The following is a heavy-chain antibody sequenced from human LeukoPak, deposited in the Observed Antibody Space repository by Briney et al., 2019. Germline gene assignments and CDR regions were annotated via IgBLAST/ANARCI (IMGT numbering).Heavy chain of an antibody. J-gene: IGHJ5*02. CDR2: ISSSSKTL. V-gene: IGHV3-48*01. D-gene: IGHD2-2*01. Sequence: PGGSLRLSCAASGFTFNNYSMNWVRQAPGQGLEWVSYISSSSKTLYYADSVKGRFTISRDNAKNSLYLQMNSLRAEDTAVYYCAACSSISCSRGNWFDPWGQGTLVTVSS. CDR3: AACSSISCSRGNWFDP. CDR1: GFTFNNYS.